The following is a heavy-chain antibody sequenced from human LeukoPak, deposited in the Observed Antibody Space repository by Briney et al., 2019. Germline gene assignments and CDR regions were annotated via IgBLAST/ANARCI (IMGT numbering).Heavy chain of an antibody. Sequence: GGSLRLSCAASGLTAGFKCMSGVRQAPGKGLEWVSIIYSGGSSYYADSVKGRFTVSRDTSKNTLYLQMNSLRAEDTAVYYCATRPDGNDVPYFDYWGQGTLVTVSS. J-gene: IGHJ4*02. CDR2: IYSGGSS. V-gene: IGHV3-66*01. CDR3: ATRPDGNDVPYFDY. CDR1: GLTAGFKC. D-gene: IGHD5-12*01.